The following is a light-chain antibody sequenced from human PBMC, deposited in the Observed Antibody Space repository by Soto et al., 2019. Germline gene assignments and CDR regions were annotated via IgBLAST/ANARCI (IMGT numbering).Light chain of an antibody. CDR2: EVS. CDR1: SSDVGGYNY. Sequence: QSALTQPASVSGSPGQSITISCTGTSSDVGGYNYVSWYQQHPGNAPKLMIYEVSNRPSGVSNRFSGSKSGNTASLTISGLQAEDEADYYCSSYTSSNTLVAFGTGTKVTVL. V-gene: IGLV2-14*01. CDR3: SSYTSSNTLVA. J-gene: IGLJ1*01.